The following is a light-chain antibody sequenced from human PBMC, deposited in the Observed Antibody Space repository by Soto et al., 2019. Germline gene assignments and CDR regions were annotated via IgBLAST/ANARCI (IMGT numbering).Light chain of an antibody. CDR3: QQFNNYPT. CDR1: QGISSA. Sequence: AIQLTQSPSSLSASVGDRVTITCRASQGISSALAWYQQRPGKAPKLLISDASSLESGVPSRFSGSGSGTDFTLIISSLQPEDFATYYCQQFNNYPTFGQGTRLEIK. V-gene: IGKV1D-13*01. CDR2: DAS. J-gene: IGKJ5*01.